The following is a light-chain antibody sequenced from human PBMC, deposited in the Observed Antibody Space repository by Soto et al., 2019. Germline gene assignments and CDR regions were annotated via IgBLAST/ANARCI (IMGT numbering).Light chain of an antibody. CDR3: QQFNVYPLT. V-gene: IGKV1-9*01. CDR2: AAS. J-gene: IGKJ4*01. Sequence: DIQLTQSPSFLSASVGDRVTITCRASQGIRGFLAWYQQKPGKAPKLLIYAASTLQTGVPTRFSGIASGTEFTLIISNLQPADFATYYCQQFNVYPLTFGGGTKVEIK. CDR1: QGIRGF.